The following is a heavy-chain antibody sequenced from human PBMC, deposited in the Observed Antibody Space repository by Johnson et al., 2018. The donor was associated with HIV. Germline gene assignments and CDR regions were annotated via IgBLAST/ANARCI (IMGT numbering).Heavy chain of an antibody. V-gene: IGHV3-9*01. CDR1: GFTFDDYA. J-gene: IGHJ3*02. CDR2: ISWNSGSI. Sequence: VQLVESGGGLIQPGGSLRLSCVGSGFTFDDYAMHWVRQAPGKGLEWVSGISWNSGSIGYADSVKGRLTISRDNAKNSLYLQMNSLRAEDTALYYCAKGGAASDAFDIWGRGTMVTVSS. D-gene: IGHD6-13*01. CDR3: AKGGAASDAFDI.